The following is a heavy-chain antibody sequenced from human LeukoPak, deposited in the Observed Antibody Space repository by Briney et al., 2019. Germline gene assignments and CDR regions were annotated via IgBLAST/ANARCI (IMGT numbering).Heavy chain of an antibody. Sequence: GGFLRLSCAASGFTFDDYAMHWVRQAPGKGLEWVSLISGDGGSTYYADSVKGRFTISRDNSKNSLYLQMNSLRTEDTALYYCAKVLQRAGPTPGKDYYYYGMDVWGQGTTVTVSS. CDR3: AKVLQRAGPTPGKDYYYYGMDV. CDR1: GFTFDDYA. CDR2: ISGDGGST. D-gene: IGHD1-26*01. V-gene: IGHV3-43*02. J-gene: IGHJ6*02.